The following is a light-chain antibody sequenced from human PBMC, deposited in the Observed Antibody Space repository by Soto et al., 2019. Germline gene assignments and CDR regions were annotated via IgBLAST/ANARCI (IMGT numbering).Light chain of an antibody. V-gene: IGKV3-15*01. Sequence: EIVMTQSPATLSVSPGERATLSCRASQSVSSNLAWYQQKPGQAPRLLIYGASTRATGIPARFSGSGSGTEFTLTISRLQSEDFAVYYCQQYNNWTPVLTFGQGTRLEIK. J-gene: IGKJ5*01. CDR3: QQYNNWTPVLT. CDR1: QSVSSN. CDR2: GAS.